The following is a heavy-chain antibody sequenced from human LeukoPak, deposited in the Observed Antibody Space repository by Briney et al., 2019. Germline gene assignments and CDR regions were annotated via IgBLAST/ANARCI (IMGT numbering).Heavy chain of an antibody. CDR2: ISAYNGNT. CDR1: GYTFTSYG. J-gene: IGHJ4*02. V-gene: IGHV1-18*01. Sequence: ASVKVSCKASGYTFTSYGISWVRQAPGQGLEWMGWISAYNGNTNYAQKLQGRVTMTTDTSTSTAYMELRSLRSDDTAVYYCARVERSIAAAGPADYWGQGTLVTVSS. CDR3: ARVERSIAAAGPADY. D-gene: IGHD6-13*01.